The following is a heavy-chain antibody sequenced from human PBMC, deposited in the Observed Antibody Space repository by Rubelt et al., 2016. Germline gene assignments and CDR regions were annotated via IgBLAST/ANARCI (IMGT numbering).Heavy chain of an antibody. CDR3: ARNNGYGSGFDS. J-gene: IGHJ4*02. D-gene: IGHD5-12*01. Sequence: QVTLRESGPALVKPTETLTLTCTFSGFSLNTNGMCVSWIRQSPGKALEWLARIDWDDDKTYSTSLKTRLPISKAPSKNQVVLTMTNMDPVDTATYYCARNNGYGSGFDSWGQGALVTVSS. V-gene: IGHV2-70*15. CDR1: GFSLNTNGMC. CDR2: IDWDDDK.